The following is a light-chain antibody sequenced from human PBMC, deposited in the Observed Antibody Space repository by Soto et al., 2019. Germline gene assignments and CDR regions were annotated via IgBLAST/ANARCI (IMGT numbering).Light chain of an antibody. J-gene: IGKJ4*02. CDR2: RKS. V-gene: IGKV3-15*01. CDR1: QGLXSN. Sequence: LVTQCPSTLSVSPGESATLSCRASQGLXSNFAWYQRKPGQAPRLLRXRKSSRATGFPARFSGSGSGREFNLTISSLQSAEFGAYYCQQYNNGSRATFGGGTKVDIK. CDR3: QQYNNGSRAT.